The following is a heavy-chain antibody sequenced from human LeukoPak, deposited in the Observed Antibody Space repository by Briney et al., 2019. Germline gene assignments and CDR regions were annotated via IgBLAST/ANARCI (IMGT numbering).Heavy chain of an antibody. V-gene: IGHV4-34*01. CDR2: INHSGST. D-gene: IGHD3-10*01. Sequence: SETLSLTCAVYGGSFSGYYGSWIRQPPGKGLEWIGEINHSGSTNYNPSLKSRVTISVDTSKNQFSLKLSSVTAADTAVYYCARGQYGSGSYYRSIPYYFDYWGQGTLVTVSS. J-gene: IGHJ4*02. CDR3: ARGQYGSGSYYRSIPYYFDY. CDR1: GGSFSGYY.